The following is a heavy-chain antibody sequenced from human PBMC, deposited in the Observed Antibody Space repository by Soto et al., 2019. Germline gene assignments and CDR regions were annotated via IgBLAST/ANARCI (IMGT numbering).Heavy chain of an antibody. J-gene: IGHJ6*02. CDR2: ISAYNGNT. CDR1: GYTFTIYG. D-gene: IGHD4-17*01. CDR3: ASIKDYGDYGGYYYGMDV. V-gene: IGHV1-18*04. Sequence: SVKVSCKASGYTFTIYGISGVRQSRLRWLEWMGWISAYNGNTNYAQKLQGRVTMTTDTSTSTAYMELRSLRSDDTAVYYCASIKDYGDYGGYYYGMDVWGQGTTVTVSS.